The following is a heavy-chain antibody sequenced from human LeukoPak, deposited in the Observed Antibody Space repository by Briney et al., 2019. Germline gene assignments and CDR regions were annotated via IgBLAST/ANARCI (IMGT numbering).Heavy chain of an antibody. CDR1: GFTFSKCV. CDR3: ARDPAVAGTVY. Sequence: PGGSLRLSCAASGFTFSKCVMHWVRQAPGKGLEWVAVISYDGTNKYYADSVKGRFSISRDNSKNTLYLQMNSLRAEDTAVYYCARDPAVAGTVYWGQGTLVTVSS. J-gene: IGHJ4*02. D-gene: IGHD6-19*01. CDR2: ISYDGTNK. V-gene: IGHV3-30*14.